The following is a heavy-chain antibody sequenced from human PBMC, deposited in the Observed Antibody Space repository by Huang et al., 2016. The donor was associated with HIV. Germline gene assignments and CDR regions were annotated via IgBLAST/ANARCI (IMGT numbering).Heavy chain of an antibody. CDR1: GFTFPDYS. J-gene: IGHJ4*02. CDR3: VRVQRTLYIKGEFFDY. Sequence: EVQLVESGGGLVKPGGSLRLSCAASGFTFPDYSMNWVRKVPGKGLGWVPASSSRSSYIYYADSVKGRFTSSRDNAENSLYLEMNRLRAEDTALYYCVRVQRTLYIKGEFFDYWGQGTLVTVSS. D-gene: IGHD3-16*01. CDR2: SSSRSSYI. V-gene: IGHV3-21*01.